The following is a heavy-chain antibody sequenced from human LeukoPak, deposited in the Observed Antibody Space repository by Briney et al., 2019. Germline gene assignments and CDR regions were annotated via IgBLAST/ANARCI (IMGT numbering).Heavy chain of an antibody. CDR2: ISHDGSNK. CDR3: ARETYYDFWSGYSMGVDY. V-gene: IGHV3-30*03. Sequence: GGSLRLSCAASGFPFSSYGMHWVRQAPGKGPEWVAVISHDGSNKYYEDSVKGRFTISRDNSKNTLYLQMNSLRAEDTAVYYCARETYYDFWSGYSMGVDYWGQGTLVTVSS. CDR1: GFPFSSYG. J-gene: IGHJ4*02. D-gene: IGHD3-3*01.